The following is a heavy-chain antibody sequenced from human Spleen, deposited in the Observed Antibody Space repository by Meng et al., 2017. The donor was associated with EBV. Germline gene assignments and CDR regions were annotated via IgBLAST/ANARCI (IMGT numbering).Heavy chain of an antibody. CDR1: GDSISRGADS. CDR2: IFHTGST. Sequence: LRLPESGSGLVKPSQTRSLTCTVSGDSISRGADSWSWVRQPPGKGLEWIGYIFHTGSTYYNASLKSRVTISVDRSKHQFSLKLTSVTPADTAVYYCARDSHGYYFFDFWGPGTLVTVSS. V-gene: IGHV4-30-2*01. D-gene: IGHD3-22*01. CDR3: ARDSHGYYFFDF. J-gene: IGHJ4*02.